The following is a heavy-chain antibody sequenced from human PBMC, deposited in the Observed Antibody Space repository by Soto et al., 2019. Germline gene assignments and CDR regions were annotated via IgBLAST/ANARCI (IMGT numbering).Heavy chain of an antibody. Sequence: SETLSLTCAVSGYSISSGYYWGWIRQPPGKGLEWIGSIYHSGSTYYNPSLKSRVTISVDTSKNQFSLKLSPVTAADTAVYHCARWERGMDVWGQGTTVTVSS. J-gene: IGHJ6*02. CDR2: IYHSGST. D-gene: IGHD1-26*01. CDR3: ARWERGMDV. CDR1: GYSISSGYY. V-gene: IGHV4-38-2*01.